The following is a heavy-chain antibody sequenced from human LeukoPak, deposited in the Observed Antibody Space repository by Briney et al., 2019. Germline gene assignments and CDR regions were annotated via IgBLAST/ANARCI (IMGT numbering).Heavy chain of an antibody. CDR1: GYTFTGYY. V-gene: IGHV1-2*06. J-gene: IGHJ4*02. D-gene: IGHD3-22*01. CDR3: ARDRPSLRITMIVPDY. Sequence: EASVKVSCKASGYTFTGYYMHWVRQAPGQGLEWMGRINPNSGGTNYAQKFQGRVTMTRDTSISTAYMELSRLRSDDTAVYYCARDRPSLRITMIVPDYWGQGTLVTVSS. CDR2: INPNSGGT.